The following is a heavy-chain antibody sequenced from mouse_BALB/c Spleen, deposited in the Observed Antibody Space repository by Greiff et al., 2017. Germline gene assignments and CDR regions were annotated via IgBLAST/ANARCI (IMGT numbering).Heavy chain of an antibody. D-gene: IGHD2-2*01. CDR2: INSNAGST. V-gene: IGHV5-6-3*01. CDR1: GFTFSSYG. CDR3: ARDGYDYAMDY. Sequence: DVQLVESGGGLVQPGGSLKLSCAASGFTFSSYGMSWVRQTPDKRLELVATINSNAGSTYYPDSVKGRFTISRDNAKNTLYLQMSSLKSEDTAMYYCARDGYDYAMDYWGQGTSVTVSS. J-gene: IGHJ4*01.